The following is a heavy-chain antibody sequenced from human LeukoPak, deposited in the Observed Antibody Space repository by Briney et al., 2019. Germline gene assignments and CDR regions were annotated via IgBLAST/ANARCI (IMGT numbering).Heavy chain of an antibody. Sequence: PGGSLRLSCAASGFTVSSNYMSWVRQAPGKGLEWVSVIYSGGSTYYADYVKGRFTTSRDNSKNTLYLQMNRLRAEDTAVYYWATPARTAVPGTWSKAFDIWGQGTMVTVSS. CDR3: ATPARTAVPGTWSKAFDI. D-gene: IGHD6-19*01. J-gene: IGHJ3*02. CDR2: IYSGGST. CDR1: GFTVSSNY. V-gene: IGHV3-66*02.